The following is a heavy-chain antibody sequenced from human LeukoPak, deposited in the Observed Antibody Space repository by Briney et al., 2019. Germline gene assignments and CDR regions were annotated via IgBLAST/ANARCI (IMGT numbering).Heavy chain of an antibody. CDR3: AGGDYGAPIDY. CDR2: MYYSGST. V-gene: IGHV4-59*01. Sequence: SETLSLTCTVSGGSISRYYWSWIRQPPGKGLEWIGYMYYSGSTNYNPSLKGRVTISVDTSKNQFSMKLSSVTAADTAVYYCAGGDYGAPIDYWGQGTLVIVAS. J-gene: IGHJ4*02. CDR1: GGSISRYY. D-gene: IGHD4-17*01.